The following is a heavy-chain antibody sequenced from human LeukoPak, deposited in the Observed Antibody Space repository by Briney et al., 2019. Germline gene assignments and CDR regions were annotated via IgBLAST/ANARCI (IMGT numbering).Heavy chain of an antibody. J-gene: IGHJ4*02. V-gene: IGHV4-39*01. CDR1: GGSISSSSYY. Sequence: TLSLTCAVSGGSISSSSYYWGWIRQPPGKGLEWIGSIYYSGSTYYNPSLKSRVTISVDTSKKQFSLKLSSVTAADTAVYYCASLYCGGDCYQGHYDYWGQGTLVTVSS. D-gene: IGHD2-21*02. CDR2: IYYSGST. CDR3: ASLYCGGDCYQGHYDY.